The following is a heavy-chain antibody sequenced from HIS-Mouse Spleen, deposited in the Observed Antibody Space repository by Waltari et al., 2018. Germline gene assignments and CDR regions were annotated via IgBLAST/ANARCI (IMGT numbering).Heavy chain of an antibody. CDR1: GYTFTGYY. J-gene: IGHJ3*02. CDR3: ARVGLGIAFDI. CDR2: INPTSGGT. D-gene: IGHD7-27*01. Sequence: QVQLVQSGAEVKKPGASVKVSCKASGYTFTGYYMHWVRQAPGQGLEWSGWINPTSGGTNYAQKFQGRVTMTRDTSISTAYMELSRLRSDDTAVYYCARVGLGIAFDIWGQGTMVTVSS. V-gene: IGHV1-2*02.